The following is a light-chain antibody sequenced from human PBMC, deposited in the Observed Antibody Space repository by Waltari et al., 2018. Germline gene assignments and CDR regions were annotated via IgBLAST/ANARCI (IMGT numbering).Light chain of an antibody. J-gene: IGKJ2*01. CDR2: DAS. CDR3: QQYGHSPPYT. CDR1: QRISTTY. V-gene: IGKV3-20*01. Sequence: EIVLTQSPGTLSLSPGESATLSCRASQRISTTYLAGYQQKPGHTPRLLIYDASSRATGSPDRCRGSGSGTDFTLTVSRVEPEDFAVYYCQQYGHSPPYTFGQGTKLEIK.